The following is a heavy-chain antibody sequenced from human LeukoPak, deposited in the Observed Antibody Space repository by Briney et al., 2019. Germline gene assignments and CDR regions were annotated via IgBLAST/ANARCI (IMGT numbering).Heavy chain of an antibody. Sequence: GGSLRLSCAASGFTFDDYEMDWVRQAPGKGLEWIAHITASGSAMYNVGSVKGRFTISRDNAQNSLYLQMNSLRVEDTAVYYCAREYSLSNSGYDAFAIWGQGTVVTVSS. J-gene: IGHJ3*02. CDR3: AREYSLSNSGYDAFAI. CDR2: ITASGSAM. D-gene: IGHD5-12*01. V-gene: IGHV3-48*03. CDR1: GFTFDDYE.